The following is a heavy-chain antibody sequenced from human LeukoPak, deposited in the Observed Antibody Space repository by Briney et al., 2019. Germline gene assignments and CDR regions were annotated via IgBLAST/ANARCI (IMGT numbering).Heavy chain of an antibody. Sequence: PSETLSLTCTVSGGSISSYYWSWIRQPPGKGRGGIGYIYYSGRTNYNPSLKRRVTISVETSKKQFSLKLSSVTAADTAVYHCARAGYSSGWSSFDYWGQGTLVTVSS. CDR2: IYYSGRT. CDR1: GGSISSYY. CDR3: ARAGYSSGWSSFDY. D-gene: IGHD6-19*01. V-gene: IGHV4-59*01. J-gene: IGHJ4*02.